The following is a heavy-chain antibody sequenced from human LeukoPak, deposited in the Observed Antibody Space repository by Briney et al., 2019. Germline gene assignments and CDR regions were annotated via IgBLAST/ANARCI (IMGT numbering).Heavy chain of an antibody. CDR3: ARGVGDTGNNWFDP. CDR1: GFTFSSYS. V-gene: IGHV3-21*01. Sequence: GGSLRLSCAASGFTFSSYSMNWSRQAPGKGLDWVLSISSSSSYIYYVDSVKGRFTISRDNAKNSLYLQMNSLRAEDTAVYYCARGVGDTGNNWFDPWGQGTLVTVSS. CDR2: ISSSSSYI. J-gene: IGHJ5*02. D-gene: IGHD2-21*02.